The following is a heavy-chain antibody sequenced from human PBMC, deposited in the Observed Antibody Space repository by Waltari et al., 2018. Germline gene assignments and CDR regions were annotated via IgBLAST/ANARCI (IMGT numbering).Heavy chain of an antibody. CDR3: AREAAAGTARFGY. Sequence: EVQLVESGGGLVQPGGSLRLSCAASGFTFSSYSMLWLRQAPGKGLEWVSYISSSSSTIYYADSVKGRFTISRDNAKNSLYLQMNSLRAEDTAVYYCAREAAAGTARFGYWGQGTLVTVSS. J-gene: IGHJ4*02. CDR1: GFTFSSYS. CDR2: ISSSSSTI. V-gene: IGHV3-48*01. D-gene: IGHD6-13*01.